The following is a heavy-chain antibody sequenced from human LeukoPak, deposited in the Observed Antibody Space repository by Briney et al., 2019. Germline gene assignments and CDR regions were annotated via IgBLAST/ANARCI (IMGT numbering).Heavy chain of an antibody. V-gene: IGHV3-23*01. CDR1: GFTLRSYV. CDR2: ISGSGDST. Sequence: GGSLRLSCVASGFTLRSYVMNWVRQTPGKGLEWVSSISGSGDSTFYADSVKGRFSISRDNSKNTLYLQVNGLRTEDTAVYYCARADTVRLGELSHFDYWGQGTLVTVSS. CDR3: ARADTVRLGELSHFDY. J-gene: IGHJ4*02. D-gene: IGHD3-16*02.